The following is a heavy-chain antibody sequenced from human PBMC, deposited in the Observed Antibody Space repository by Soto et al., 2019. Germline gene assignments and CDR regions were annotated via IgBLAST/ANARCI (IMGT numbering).Heavy chain of an antibody. CDR2: IYYSGST. CDR3: ARHLAAAAASDYFDY. J-gene: IGHJ4*02. D-gene: IGHD6-13*01. V-gene: IGHV4-39*01. Sequence: SETLSLTFTIPGSSISSSSYYWGWIGQRPGNGLECIGSIYYSGSTYYNPCLKSRVTISVDTSKNQFSLKLNSVTAADTAVYYCARHLAAAAASDYFDYSGQGTLVNVPS. CDR1: GSSISSSSYY.